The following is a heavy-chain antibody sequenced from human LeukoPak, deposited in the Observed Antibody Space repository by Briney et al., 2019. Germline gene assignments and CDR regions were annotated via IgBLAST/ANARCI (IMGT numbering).Heavy chain of an antibody. CDR3: ARGPYI. CDR1: GGSVSSGSYY. Sequence: SETLSLTCSVSGGSVSSGSYYWSWIRQPPGKGLEWIGYISYSGNTNNNPSLKSRVTISVDTSKNQFSLKLSSVTAADTAVYYCARGPYIWGQGTMVAVSS. J-gene: IGHJ3*02. CDR2: ISYSGNT. V-gene: IGHV4-61*01.